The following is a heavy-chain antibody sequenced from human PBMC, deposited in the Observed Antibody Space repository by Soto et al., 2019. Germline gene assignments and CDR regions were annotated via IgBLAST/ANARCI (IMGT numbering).Heavy chain of an antibody. J-gene: IGHJ6*03. Sequence: GASVKVSCKASGYTFTGYYMHWVRQAPGQGLEWMGWINPNSGGTNYAQKFQGWVTMTRDTSISTAYMELSRLRSDDTAVYYCARGYYGSGSYFYMDVWGQGTTVTVSS. CDR3: ARGYYGSGSYFYMDV. D-gene: IGHD3-10*01. CDR1: GYTFTGYY. CDR2: INPNSGGT. V-gene: IGHV1-2*04.